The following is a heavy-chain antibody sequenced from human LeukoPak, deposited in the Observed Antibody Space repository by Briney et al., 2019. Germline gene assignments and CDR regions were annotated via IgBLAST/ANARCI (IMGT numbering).Heavy chain of an antibody. J-gene: IGHJ6*02. V-gene: IGHV1-69*01. CDR1: GGTFSSYA. CDR2: IIPIFGTA. Sequence: SVKVSCKASGGTFSSYAISWVRQAPGQGLEWLGGIIPIFGTANYAQKFQGRVTITADESTSTAYMELSSLRSEDTAVYYCARGLDDGMATMGPYYYGMDVWGQGTTVTVSS. CDR3: ARGLDDGMATMGPYYYGMDV. D-gene: IGHD5-24*01.